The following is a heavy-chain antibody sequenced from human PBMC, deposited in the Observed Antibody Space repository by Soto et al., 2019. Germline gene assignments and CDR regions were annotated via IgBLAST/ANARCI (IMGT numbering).Heavy chain of an antibody. CDR3: ARHLWGGNYSARYFDY. V-gene: IGHV4-39*01. Sequence: SETLSLTCTVSGVSVSSSSYYWGWIRQPPGKGLEWIGSIYYSVITYSNPSLKSRVTISIDTSKNHFSLKLSSVTAADTAVYYFARHLWGGNYSARYFDYWGQGTLVTVS. CDR1: GVSVSSSSYY. CDR2: IYYSVIT. J-gene: IGHJ4*02. D-gene: IGHD1-7*01.